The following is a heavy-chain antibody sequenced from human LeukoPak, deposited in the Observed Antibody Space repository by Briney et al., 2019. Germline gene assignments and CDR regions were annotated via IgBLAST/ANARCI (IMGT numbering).Heavy chain of an antibody. J-gene: IGHJ4*02. V-gene: IGHV4-59*01. Sequence: SENLSLTCTVSGGSISSYYWSWIRQPPGKGLEWIGYIYYSGSTSYNPSLKSRVTISVDTSKNQFSLKMSSVTAADTAVYYCARDRAGIAAAATDYWGQGTLVTVSP. D-gene: IGHD6-13*01. CDR2: IYYSGST. CDR1: GGSISSYY. CDR3: ARDRAGIAAAATDY.